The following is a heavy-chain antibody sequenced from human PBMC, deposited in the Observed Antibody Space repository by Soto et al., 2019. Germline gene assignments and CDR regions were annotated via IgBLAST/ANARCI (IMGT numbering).Heavy chain of an antibody. V-gene: IGHV3-30*18. J-gene: IGHJ4*02. D-gene: IGHD6-13*01. Sequence: QVQLVESGGGVVQPGRSLRLSCAASGFTFSSYGMHWVRQAPGKGLVWVAVISYDGSNKYYADSVKGRFTISRDNSKNTLYLQMNSLRAEDTAVYYCPKSHIAAAGISGYWGQGTLVTVSS. CDR3: PKSHIAAAGISGY. CDR2: ISYDGSNK. CDR1: GFTFSSYG.